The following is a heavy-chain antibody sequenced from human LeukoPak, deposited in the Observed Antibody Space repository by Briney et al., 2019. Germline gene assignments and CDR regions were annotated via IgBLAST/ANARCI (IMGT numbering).Heavy chain of an antibody. J-gene: IGHJ6*03. CDR1: GFTLSSYS. CDR3: ARGPISIIRGVSLMEVPHEKYYMDV. V-gene: IGHV3-48*01. CDR2: ISSSSRTI. D-gene: IGHD3-10*01. Sequence: PGGSLRLSCAASGFTLSSYSMNWVRQAPGKGLEWVSYISSSSRTIYYADSVKGRFSISRDNAKNSSYLQLNSLRAEDTAVYYCARGPISIIRGVSLMEVPHEKYYMDVWGKGTTVTVSS.